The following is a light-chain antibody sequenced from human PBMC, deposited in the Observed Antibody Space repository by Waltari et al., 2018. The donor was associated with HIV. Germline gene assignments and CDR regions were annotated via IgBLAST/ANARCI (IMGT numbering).Light chain of an antibody. J-gene: IGLJ3*02. Sequence: QSALTQPRSVSGSPGQSVTISCTGTSSDVGGYDFVSWYLQHPGKVPKLIIYEVIKRPSGVPDRFSGSKSGNTASLTISGLQTEDDADYFCCSYAGTYTYVLFGGGTKLTVL. V-gene: IGLV2-11*01. CDR3: CSYAGTYTYVL. CDR1: SSDVGGYDF. CDR2: EVI.